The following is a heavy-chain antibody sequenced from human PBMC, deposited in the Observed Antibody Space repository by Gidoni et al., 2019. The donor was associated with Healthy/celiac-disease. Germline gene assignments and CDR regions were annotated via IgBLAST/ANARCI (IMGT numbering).Heavy chain of an antibody. D-gene: IGHD3-22*01. Sequence: QVQLVQSGAEVNKPGSSAKVSCTASGGTFSSYAISWVRQAPGQGLEWRGGIIPIFGTATYEQKFQGRVTITADESTSTAYMELSSLRSEDTAVYYCARFNYYDSSGYLDYWGQGTLVTVSS. J-gene: IGHJ4*02. CDR3: ARFNYYDSSGYLDY. CDR1: GGTFSSYA. CDR2: IIPIFGTA. V-gene: IGHV1-69*01.